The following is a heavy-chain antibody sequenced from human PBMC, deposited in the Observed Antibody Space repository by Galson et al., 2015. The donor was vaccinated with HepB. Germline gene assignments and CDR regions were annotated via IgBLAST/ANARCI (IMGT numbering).Heavy chain of an antibody. CDR2: IKSKTDGGTT. V-gene: IGHV3-15*01. CDR3: TTEIESTYYDFWSGFDP. Sequence: SLRLSCAASGFTFSNAWMSWVRQAPGKGLEWVGRIKSKTDGGTTDYAAPVKGRFTISRDDSKNTLYLQMNSLKTEDTAVYYCTTEIESTYYDFWSGFDPWGQGTLVTVSS. D-gene: IGHD3-3*01. J-gene: IGHJ5*02. CDR1: GFTFSNAW.